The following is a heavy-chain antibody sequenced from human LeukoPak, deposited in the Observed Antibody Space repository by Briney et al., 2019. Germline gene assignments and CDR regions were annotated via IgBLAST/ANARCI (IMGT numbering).Heavy chain of an antibody. CDR3: ARELVMYYDSSGYNP. Sequence: GGSLRLSCAASGFTLSGYSMSWVRQAPGRGLEWVSSIDSSSSYMYSADSVKGRFTISRDNAKNSLYLQMNSLRAEDTAVYYCARELVMYYDSSGYNPWGQGTLVTVSS. J-gene: IGHJ5*02. V-gene: IGHV3-21*01. CDR1: GFTLSGYS. D-gene: IGHD3-22*01. CDR2: IDSSSSYM.